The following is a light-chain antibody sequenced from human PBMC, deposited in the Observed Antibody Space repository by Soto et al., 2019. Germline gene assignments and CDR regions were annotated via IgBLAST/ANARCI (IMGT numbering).Light chain of an antibody. CDR2: KAS. CDR3: QQYNSYSGT. CDR1: QSISSW. Sequence: MTQSPVTLSASVGDRVTITCRASQSISSWLAWYQQKPGKAPKLLIYKASSLESGVPSRFSGSGSGTEFTLTISSLQPDDFATYYCQQYNSYSGTFGQGTKVEIK. J-gene: IGKJ1*01. V-gene: IGKV1-5*03.